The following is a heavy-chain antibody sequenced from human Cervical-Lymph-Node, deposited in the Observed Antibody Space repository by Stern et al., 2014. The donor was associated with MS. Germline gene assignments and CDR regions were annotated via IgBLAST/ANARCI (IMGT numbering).Heavy chain of an antibody. V-gene: IGHV4-31*03. CDR3: AKEGSPLAAPHL. CDR1: GGSISGNNHY. J-gene: IGHJ4*02. Sequence: VQLVESGPGLVKPSQTLSLTCTVSGGSISGNNHYWSWIRQNPGKGLEWIGNIHYVGSTYYNPSLKSRITISVDPSKNQFSLRLSSVTAADTAVYYCAKEGSPLAAPHLWVQGALVTVSS. D-gene: IGHD6-13*01. CDR2: IHYVGST.